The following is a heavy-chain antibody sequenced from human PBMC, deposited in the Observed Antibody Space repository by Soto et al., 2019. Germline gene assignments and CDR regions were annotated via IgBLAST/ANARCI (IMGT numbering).Heavy chain of an antibody. D-gene: IGHD3-10*01. Sequence: QVHLQQWGTGLLKPSETLSLTCAVYGGSLTDYWWTWIRQTPGKGLEWIGEINHIGASNHNPSLKSRVPISLDTSQNQFSLKLTSVTVADTAVYYCARDFGAGAHFDHWGQGSLVTVSS. V-gene: IGHV4-34*01. CDR3: ARDFGAGAHFDH. CDR2: INHIGAS. J-gene: IGHJ4*02. CDR1: GGSLTDYW.